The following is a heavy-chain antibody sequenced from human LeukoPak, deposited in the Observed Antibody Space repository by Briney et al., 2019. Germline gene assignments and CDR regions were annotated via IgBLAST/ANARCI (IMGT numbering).Heavy chain of an antibody. CDR1: GFTFSSYS. D-gene: IGHD6-13*01. J-gene: IGHJ4*02. CDR3: ARHTGYSSSWSQN. Sequence: GGSLRLSCAASGFTFSSYSMKWVRQAPGTGLEWVSSITSSSSHVYYADSVKGRFTISRDNAKNTLYLQMNSLRAEDTAVYYCARHTGYSSSWSQNWGQGTLVIVSS. CDR2: ITSSSSHV. V-gene: IGHV3-21*01.